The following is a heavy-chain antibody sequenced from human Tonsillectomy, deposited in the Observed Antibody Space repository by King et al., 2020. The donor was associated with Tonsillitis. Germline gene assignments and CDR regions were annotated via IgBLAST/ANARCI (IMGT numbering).Heavy chain of an antibody. Sequence: VQLVESGGGVVQPGRSLRLSCAASGFTFSSYAMHWVRQAPGKGLEWVEVISYDGSNKYYADSVKGRFTISSDNSKNTLYLQMNSLRAEDTAVYYCARDLRSDLYGMDVWGQGTTVTVSS. V-gene: IGHV3-30-3*01. CDR2: ISYDGSNK. CDR1: GFTFSSYA. J-gene: IGHJ6*02. D-gene: IGHD3-3*01. CDR3: ARDLRSDLYGMDV.